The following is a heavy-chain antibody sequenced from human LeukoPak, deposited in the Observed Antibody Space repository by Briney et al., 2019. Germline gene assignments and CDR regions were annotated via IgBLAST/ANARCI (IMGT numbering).Heavy chain of an antibody. V-gene: IGHV4-38-2*02. Sequence: SETLSLTCTVSGYSIRSGYYWGWIRQPPGKGLEWIGSIDHSGSTYYIPSLKSRVTISVDTSKNQFSLKLSSVTAADTAVYYCARVVWLFKYYYYYYMDVWGKGTTVTVSS. CDR2: IDHSGST. D-gene: IGHD3-3*01. J-gene: IGHJ6*03. CDR1: GYSIRSGYY. CDR3: ARVVWLFKYYYYYYMDV.